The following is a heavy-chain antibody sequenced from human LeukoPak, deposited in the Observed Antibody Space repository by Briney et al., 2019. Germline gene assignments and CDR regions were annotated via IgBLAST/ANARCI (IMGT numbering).Heavy chain of an antibody. CDR3: ARGYSSGWFDAFDI. CDR2: ISYDGSNK. Sequence: PGGSLRLSCAASGFTFSSYAMHWVRQAPGKGLEWVAVISYDGSNKYYADSVKGRFTISRDNSKNTLYLQMNSLRAEDTAVYYCARGYSSGWFDAFDIWGQGTMVTVSS. CDR1: GFTFSSYA. J-gene: IGHJ3*02. D-gene: IGHD6-19*01. V-gene: IGHV3-30-3*01.